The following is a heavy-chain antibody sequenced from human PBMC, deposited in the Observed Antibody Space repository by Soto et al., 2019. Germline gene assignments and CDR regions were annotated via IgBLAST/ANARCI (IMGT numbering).Heavy chain of an antibody. J-gene: IGHJ4*02. Sequence: QVQLVQSGAEVKKPGASVKVSCKASGYTFTNYGISWVRQAPGQGLEGMGWINGYNGNTKSAQKLRGRVPLTPATSTSTAYRELRSLKSDATAVYYCARDAAAGPNDCGGQGTLVTVSS. CDR2: INGYNGNT. V-gene: IGHV1-18*01. D-gene: IGHD6-13*01. CDR1: GYTFTNYG. CDR3: ARDAAAGPNDC.